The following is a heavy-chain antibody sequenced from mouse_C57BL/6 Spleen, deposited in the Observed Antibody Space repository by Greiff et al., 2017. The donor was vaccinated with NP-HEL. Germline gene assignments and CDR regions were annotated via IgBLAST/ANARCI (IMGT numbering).Heavy chain of an antibody. J-gene: IGHJ2*01. Sequence: VQLLQSGPVLVKPGASVKMSCKASGYTFTDYYMNWVKQSHGKSLEWIGVINPYNGGTSYNQKFKGKATLTVDKSYSTAYLELNSLTSEDSAIYYCARYYDYDGGYSFDYWGQGTTLTVSS. V-gene: IGHV1-19*01. CDR3: ARYYDYDGGYSFDY. CDR2: INPYNGGT. CDR1: GYTFTDYY. D-gene: IGHD2-4*01.